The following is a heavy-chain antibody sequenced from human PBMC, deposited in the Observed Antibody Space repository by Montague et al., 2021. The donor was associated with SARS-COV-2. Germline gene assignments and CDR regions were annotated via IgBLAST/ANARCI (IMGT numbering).Heavy chain of an antibody. D-gene: IGHD5-18*01. CDR3: ARREYSYGWGD. V-gene: IGHV4-39*01. J-gene: IGHJ4*02. CDR1: GGPISGSSDY. CDR2: VDYSGNT. Sequence: ETLSLTCTVTGGPISGSSDYWGWIRQSPGKGLEWIASVDYSGNTYYSPSLKSRLTISVDTSKNQFSLKLNSVTAAGTALYYCARREYSYGWGDWGQGTLVTVSS.